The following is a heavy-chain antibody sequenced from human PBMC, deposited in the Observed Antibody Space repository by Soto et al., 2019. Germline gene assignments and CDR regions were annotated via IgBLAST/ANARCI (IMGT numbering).Heavy chain of an antibody. CDR3: ARPRDGHKGKNYYGMDV. CDR2: IYPGDSDT. CDR1: GYSFTSYW. Sequence: GESLKISCKGSGYSFTSYWIGWVRQMPGKGLEWMGIIYPGDSDTRYSPSFQGQVTISADKSISTAYLQWSSLKASDIAMYYCARPRDGHKGKNYYGMDVWGQGTTVTVS. J-gene: IGHJ6*02. V-gene: IGHV5-51*01.